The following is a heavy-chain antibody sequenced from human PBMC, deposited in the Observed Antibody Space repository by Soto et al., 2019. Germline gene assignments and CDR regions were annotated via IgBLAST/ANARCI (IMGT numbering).Heavy chain of an antibody. Sequence: PGGSLRLSCTASGFSFNSYAMNWVRQAPGKGLEWVSGITGSGAGSYYSDSVKGRFTISRDNPKNTLYLQMNSLRAEDTAVYYCAKAYSNSWPNDWFDPWGQGTLVTVSS. CDR1: GFSFNSYA. CDR3: AKAYSNSWPNDWFDP. D-gene: IGHD6-13*01. V-gene: IGHV3-23*01. J-gene: IGHJ5*02. CDR2: ITGSGAGS.